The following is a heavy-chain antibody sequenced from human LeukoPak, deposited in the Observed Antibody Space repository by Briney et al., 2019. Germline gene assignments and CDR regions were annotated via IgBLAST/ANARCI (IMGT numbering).Heavy chain of an antibody. CDR2: IKQDGSEK. D-gene: IGHD3-9*01. CDR3: ARSSRGYYDILTAFDI. Sequence: GGSLRLSCVASGFTFSSNGMHWVRQAPGKGLEWVANIKQDGSEKYYVDSVKGRFTISRDNGKNSLYLQMNSLRAEDTAVYYCARSSRGYYDILTAFDIRGQGTMVTVSS. V-gene: IGHV3-7*01. CDR1: GFTFSSNG. J-gene: IGHJ3*02.